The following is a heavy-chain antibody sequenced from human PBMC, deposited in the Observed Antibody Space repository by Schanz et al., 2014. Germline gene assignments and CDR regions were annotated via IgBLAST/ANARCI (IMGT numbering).Heavy chain of an antibody. CDR3: ARRIWDGDYYYFDY. CDR1: GGSISSYY. V-gene: IGHV4-59*08. CDR2: IYYRGNT. D-gene: IGHD4-17*01. J-gene: IGHJ4*02. Sequence: QVQLQESGPGLVKPSETLSLTCTVSGGSISSYYWSWIRQPPGKGLEWIGFIYYRGNTNYNPSLTSRFTMSVDTSKNQSSLKLSSVTAADTAVYYCARRIWDGDYYYFDYWGQGTLVTVSS.